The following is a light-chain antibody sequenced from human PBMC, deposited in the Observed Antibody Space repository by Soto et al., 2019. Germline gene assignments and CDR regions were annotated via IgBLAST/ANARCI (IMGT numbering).Light chain of an antibody. J-gene: IGLJ2*01. CDR1: SSDVGGYNY. V-gene: IGLV2-14*01. CDR3: SSYTSSSTVV. Sequence: QSALTQPAYVSGSPGQSITISCTGTSSDVGGYNYVSWYQQHPGKAPKLMIYEVSNRPSGASNRFSGSKSGNTASLTISGLQAEDEADYYCSSYTSSSTVVFGGGTKLTVL. CDR2: EVS.